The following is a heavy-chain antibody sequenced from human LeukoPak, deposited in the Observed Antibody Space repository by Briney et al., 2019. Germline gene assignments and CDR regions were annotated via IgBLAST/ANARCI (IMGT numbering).Heavy chain of an antibody. CDR2: INPNSGGT. Sequence: ASVKVSCKASGYTFTGYYMHWVRQAPGQGLEWMGWINPNSGGTNYAQKFQGRVTMTRDTSISTAYMELSRLRSDDTAVYYCARERLIAAAVGAFDIWGQGTMVTVSS. V-gene: IGHV1-2*02. J-gene: IGHJ3*02. D-gene: IGHD6-13*01. CDR3: ARERLIAAAVGAFDI. CDR1: GYTFTGYY.